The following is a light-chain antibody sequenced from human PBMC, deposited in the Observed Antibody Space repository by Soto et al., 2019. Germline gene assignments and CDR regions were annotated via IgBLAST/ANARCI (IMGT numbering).Light chain of an antibody. CDR3: RSYTSSSALYV. Sequence: SALTQPASLSGSPGQSIKICCTGTSSDVGGYNYVSWYQQHPGKAPKIMIYEVSNRPSGVSNRFSGSKYGNTASLTISGLQAEDEADYYCRSYTSSSALYVFGTGTKVTVL. V-gene: IGLV2-14*01. J-gene: IGLJ1*01. CDR2: EVS. CDR1: SSDVGGYNY.